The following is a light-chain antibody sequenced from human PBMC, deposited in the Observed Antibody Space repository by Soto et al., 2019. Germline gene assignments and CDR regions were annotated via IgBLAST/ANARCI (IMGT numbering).Light chain of an antibody. CDR3: AAWDASLSAWV. V-gene: IGLV1-47*01. CDR2: RHN. J-gene: IGLJ3*02. CDR1: SSNLGRNY. Sequence: QSVLTQPPSASGTPGQRVTISCSGSSSNLGRNYVYWYQQLPGTAPKLLISRHNQRPSGVPDRVSGSKTGTSASLAISGLRSDDEADYYCAAWDASLSAWVFGGGTELTVL.